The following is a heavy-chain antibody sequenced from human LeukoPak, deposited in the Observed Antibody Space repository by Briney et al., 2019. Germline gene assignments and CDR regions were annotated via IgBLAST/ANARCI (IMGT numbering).Heavy chain of an antibody. V-gene: IGHV3-48*03. Sequence: GGSLRLSCAASGFTFSSYEMNWVRQAPGKGLEWVSYISSSGSTIYYADSVKGRFTISRDNAKNSLYLQMNSLRAEDTAVYYCARAYGDYNYFDYWGQETLVTVSS. CDR3: ARAYGDYNYFDY. CDR2: ISSSGSTI. J-gene: IGHJ4*02. D-gene: IGHD4-17*01. CDR1: GFTFSSYE.